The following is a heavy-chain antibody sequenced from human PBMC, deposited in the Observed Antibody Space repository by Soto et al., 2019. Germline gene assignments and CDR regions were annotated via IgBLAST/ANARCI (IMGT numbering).Heavy chain of an antibody. Sequence: QTGGSLRLSCAASGFTFSSYAMSWVRQAPGKGLEWVSAISGSGGSTYYADSVKGRFTISRDNSKNTLYLQMNSLRAEDTAVYYCAKATHLRDYYYGMDVWGQGTTVTVSS. CDR2: ISGSGGST. CDR3: AKATHLRDYYYGMDV. J-gene: IGHJ6*02. CDR1: GFTFSSYA. V-gene: IGHV3-23*01.